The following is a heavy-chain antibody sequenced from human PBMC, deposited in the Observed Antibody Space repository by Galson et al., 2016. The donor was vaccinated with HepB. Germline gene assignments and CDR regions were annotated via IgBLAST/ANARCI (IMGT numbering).Heavy chain of an antibody. CDR1: SYTFTSYG. J-gene: IGHJ4*02. D-gene: IGHD3-10*01. CDR2: ISAYNGNT. V-gene: IGHV1-18*04. CDR3: ARYLVHVLIWFGSPPGYFDY. Sequence: SVKVSCKASSYTFTSYGISWVRQAPGQGLEWMGWISAYNGNTNYAQKLQGRVTMTTDTSTSTAYMELRSLTSDDTAVYYCARYLVHVLIWFGSPPGYFDYWGQGTLVTVSS.